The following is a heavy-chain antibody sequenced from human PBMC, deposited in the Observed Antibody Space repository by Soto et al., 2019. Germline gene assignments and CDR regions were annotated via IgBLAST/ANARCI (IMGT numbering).Heavy chain of an antibody. CDR2: ISHDGSNQ. CDR3: AKETRSRAVTATRVNGMDV. J-gene: IGHJ6*02. V-gene: IGHV3-30*18. CDR1: GFSFSDFG. Sequence: GGSLRLSCAPSGFSFSDFGMHWVRQAPGKGLEWVAAISHDGSNQYYGDSVKGRFSISRDHSNNRLYLQMNNLKVEDSAIYYCAKETRSRAVTATRVNGMDVWGQGTTVTVSS. D-gene: IGHD2-21*02.